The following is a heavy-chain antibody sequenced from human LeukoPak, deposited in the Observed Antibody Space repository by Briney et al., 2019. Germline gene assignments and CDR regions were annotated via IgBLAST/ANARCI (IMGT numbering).Heavy chain of an antibody. Sequence: GASVKVSCKASGYTFTSYYMHWVRQAPGQGLEWMGIINPSGGSTSYAQKFQGRVTMTRDTSTSTVYMELSSLRSEDTAVYYCARAGGGRYFDWLLSPFDYWGQGTLVTVSS. V-gene: IGHV1-46*01. CDR2: INPSGGST. J-gene: IGHJ4*02. D-gene: IGHD3-9*01. CDR3: ARAGGGRYFDWLLSPFDY. CDR1: GYTFTSYY.